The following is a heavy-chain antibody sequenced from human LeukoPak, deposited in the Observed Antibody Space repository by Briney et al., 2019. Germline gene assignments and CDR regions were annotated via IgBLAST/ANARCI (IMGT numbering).Heavy chain of an antibody. D-gene: IGHD2-21*02. J-gene: IGHJ4*02. CDR1: GFTFSSYG. CDR2: IWYDGSNK. CDR3: AKGGLHLYYFDY. V-gene: IGHV3-33*06. Sequence: GGSLRLSCAASGFTFSSYGMHWVRQAPGKGLEWVAVIWYDGSNKYYADSVKGRFTISRDNSKNTLYLQMNSLRAEDTAVYYCAKGGLHLYYFDYWGQGTLVTVSS.